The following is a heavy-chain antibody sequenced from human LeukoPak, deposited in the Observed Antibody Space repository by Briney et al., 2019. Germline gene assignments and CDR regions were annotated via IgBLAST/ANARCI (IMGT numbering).Heavy chain of an antibody. CDR1: GYTFTSYD. J-gene: IGHJ4*02. CDR3: ARDNRDIVVVVAATFYFDY. Sequence: ASVKVSCKASGYTFTSYDINWVRQATGQGLEWMGWMNPNSGNTGYAQKFQGRVTMTRNTSISTAYMELSSLRSEDTAVYYCARDNRDIVVVVAATFYFDYWGQGTLVTVSS. CDR2: MNPNSGNT. V-gene: IGHV1-8*01. D-gene: IGHD2-15*01.